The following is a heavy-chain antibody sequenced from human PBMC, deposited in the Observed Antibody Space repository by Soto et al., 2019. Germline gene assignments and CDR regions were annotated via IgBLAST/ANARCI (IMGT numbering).Heavy chain of an antibody. CDR1: GGSFSGYY. J-gene: IGHJ4*02. CDR2: ISSSGNT. V-gene: IGHV4-59*01. D-gene: IGHD3-22*01. CDR3: ARAPMVLTRSYFDS. Sequence: PSETLSLTCAGYGGSFSGYYWSWIRQPPGKGLEWIGYISSSGNTNYNPSLKSRVSISVDTSKNQFSLNLTSVTAADTAVYYCARAPMVLTRSYFDSWGQGTPVTVSS.